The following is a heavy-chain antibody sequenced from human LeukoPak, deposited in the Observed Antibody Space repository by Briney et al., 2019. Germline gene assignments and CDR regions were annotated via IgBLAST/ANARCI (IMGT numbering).Heavy chain of an antibody. Sequence: GGSLRLSCAASGFTFSDYYMSWIRQPPGKGLEWVSSISSSSSYIYYADSVKGRFTISRDNAKNSLYLQMNSLRAEDTAVYYCARGGSGSYYKAFDYWGQGTLVTVSS. CDR3: ARGGSGSYYKAFDY. CDR2: ISSSSSYI. D-gene: IGHD3-10*01. V-gene: IGHV3-11*06. J-gene: IGHJ4*02. CDR1: GFTFSDYY.